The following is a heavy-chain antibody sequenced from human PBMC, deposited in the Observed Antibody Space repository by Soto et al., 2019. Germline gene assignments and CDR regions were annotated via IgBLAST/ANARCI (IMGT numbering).Heavy chain of an antibody. CDR2: IYYSGST. CDR1: GGSISSYY. Sequence: SETLSLTCTVSGGSISSYYWSWIRQPPGKGLEWIGYIYYSGSTNYNPSLKSRVTISVDTSKNQFSLKLSSVTAADTAVYYCARGSTMVLNYWGQGTLVTVSS. V-gene: IGHV4-59*01. D-gene: IGHD3-10*01. CDR3: ARGSTMVLNY. J-gene: IGHJ4*02.